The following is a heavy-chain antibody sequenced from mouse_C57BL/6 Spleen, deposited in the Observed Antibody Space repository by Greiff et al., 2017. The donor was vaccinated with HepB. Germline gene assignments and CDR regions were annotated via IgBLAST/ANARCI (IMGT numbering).Heavy chain of an antibody. J-gene: IGHJ1*03. Sequence: VQLKESGAELVKPGASVKLSCTASGFNIKDYYMHWVKQRTEQGLEWIGRIDPEDGETKYAPKFQGKATITADTSSNTAYLQLSSLTSEDTAVYYCAYYGSSSYWYFDVWGTGTTVTVSS. V-gene: IGHV14-2*01. CDR2: IDPEDGET. D-gene: IGHD1-1*01. CDR1: GFNIKDYY. CDR3: AYYGSSSYWYFDV.